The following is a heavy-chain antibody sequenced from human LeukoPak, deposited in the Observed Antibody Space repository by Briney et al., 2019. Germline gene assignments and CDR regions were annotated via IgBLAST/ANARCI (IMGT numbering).Heavy chain of an antibody. CDR1: GYTFTGYY. Sequence: ASVKVSCKASGYTFTGYYMHWVRQAPGQGLEWMGRINPNSGGTSYAQKFQGRVTMTRDTSISTAYMELSRLRSDDTAVYYCARVIGDIRWLQFRAGKNWFDPWGQGTLVTVSS. V-gene: IGHV1-2*06. CDR3: ARVIGDIRWLQFRAGKNWFDP. D-gene: IGHD5-24*01. J-gene: IGHJ5*02. CDR2: INPNSGGT.